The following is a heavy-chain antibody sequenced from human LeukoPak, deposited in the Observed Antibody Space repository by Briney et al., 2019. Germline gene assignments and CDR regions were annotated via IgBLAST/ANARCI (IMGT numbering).Heavy chain of an antibody. J-gene: IGHJ5*02. CDR2: MFFCGST. V-gene: IGHV4-59*01. D-gene: IGHD3-10*01. Sequence: SETLSLTCTLSGASISTYYWTWLRHPPGKGLEWIGYMFFCGSTTYNPSLKSRVTISVDTSKNQFFLKLTSVTAADTAVYYCARGGVWFDPWGQGSLVTVSS. CDR1: GASISTYY. CDR3: ARGGVWFDP.